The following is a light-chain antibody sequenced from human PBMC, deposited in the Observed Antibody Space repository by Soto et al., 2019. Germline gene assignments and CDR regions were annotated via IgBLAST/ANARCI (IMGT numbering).Light chain of an antibody. CDR2: GAS. V-gene: IGKV3-20*01. CDR3: QQYGSSPPWT. Sequence: EIALTQSPGTLSLSPGERATLSCRASQSVSSSYLAWYQQKPGQAPRLLIYGASSRATGIPDKFSGSGCGTDFTLTISRLEPEDFAVSYCQQYGSSPPWTFGQGTKVEIK. J-gene: IGKJ1*01. CDR1: QSVSSSY.